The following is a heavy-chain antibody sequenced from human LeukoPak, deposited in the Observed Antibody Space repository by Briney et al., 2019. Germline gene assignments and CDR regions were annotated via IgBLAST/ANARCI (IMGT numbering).Heavy chain of an antibody. V-gene: IGHV3-23*01. J-gene: IGHJ4*02. CDR3: AKGAYDYIEIAYFDY. D-gene: IGHD5-12*01. Sequence: PGGSLRLSCVASGFSFNNYAMNWVRQAPGKGLGWVSLIIGSSGSTFYADSVEGRFTISRDKSKNTLYLQMNSLRAEDTAVYYCAKGAYDYIEIAYFDYWGQGSLVTVSS. CDR1: GFSFNNYA. CDR2: IIGSSGST.